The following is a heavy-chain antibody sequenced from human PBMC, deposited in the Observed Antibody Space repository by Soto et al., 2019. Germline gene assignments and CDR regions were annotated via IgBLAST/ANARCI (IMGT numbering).Heavy chain of an antibody. CDR2: IWYDGSNK. J-gene: IGHJ4*02. Sequence: QVQLVESGGGVVQPGRSLRLSCAASGFTFSSYGMHWVRQAPGKGLEWVAVIWYDGSNKYYADSVKGRFTISRDNSKNTLYLQMNSQRAEDTAVYYCARDPWAWIQFWSISGFDYWGQGTLVTVSS. CDR1: GFTFSSYG. CDR3: ARDPWAWIQFWSISGFDY. V-gene: IGHV3-33*01. D-gene: IGHD5-18*01.